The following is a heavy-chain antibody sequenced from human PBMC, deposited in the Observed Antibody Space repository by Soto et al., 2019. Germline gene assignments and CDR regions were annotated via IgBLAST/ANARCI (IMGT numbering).Heavy chain of an antibody. CDR2: IYYSGST. D-gene: IGHD4-17*01. J-gene: IGHJ1*01. CDR1: GGSISSGGYY. CDR3: ASLAYTMTTTFQL. Sequence: QVQLQESGPGLVKPSQTLSLTCTVSGGSISSGGYYWSWIRQHPGKGLEWIGYIYYSGSTYYNPSLKGRVTKSVDTSKNQFSLKLSSVTAADTAGYYCASLAYTMTTTFQLWGQGTLVTVSS. V-gene: IGHV4-31*03.